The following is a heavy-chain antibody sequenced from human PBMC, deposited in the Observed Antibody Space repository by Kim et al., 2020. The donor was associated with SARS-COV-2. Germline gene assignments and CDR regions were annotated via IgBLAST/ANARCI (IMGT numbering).Heavy chain of an antibody. CDR1: GYTFTNFD. Sequence: ASVKVSCKASGYTFTNFDINWVRQAAGQGLEWMGWMSPNSGKTAYVQKFQGRVTMTRDTSINTAYMELSSLRSDDTAVYYCARGLGPSGSYGNLFVPWGQ. V-gene: IGHV1-8*01. CDR3: ARGLGPSGSYGNLFVP. D-gene: IGHD1-26*01. J-gene: IGHJ5*02. CDR2: MSPNSGKT.